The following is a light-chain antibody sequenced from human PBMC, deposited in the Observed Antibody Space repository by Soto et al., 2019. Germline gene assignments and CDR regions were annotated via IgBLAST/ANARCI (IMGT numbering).Light chain of an antibody. V-gene: IGKV3-11*01. CDR3: QQRSNWIT. CDR1: QSVSSY. Sequence: VLTQYHDTGGMWREGKAKLAFRASQSVSSYLAWYQQKPGQAPRILIYDASNRATGIPARFIGSGSGTDFTLTITRLQTEDFAVYYCQQRSNWITFGQGTRLEIK. CDR2: DAS. J-gene: IGKJ5*01.